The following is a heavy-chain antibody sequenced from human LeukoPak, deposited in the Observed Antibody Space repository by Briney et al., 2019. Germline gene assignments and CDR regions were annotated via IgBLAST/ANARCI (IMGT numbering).Heavy chain of an antibody. D-gene: IGHD3-22*01. CDR1: GFTFNIYG. Sequence: GGSLRLSCAASGFTFNIYGMNWVRQAPGKGLEWVSGIGGSGSHTYYADSVKGRFTISRDNSENTLYLQMNSLRAEDTAVYYCARGGSSYNDDSSGFYFDYWGQGTLVTVSS. CDR3: ARGGSSYNDDSSGFYFDY. CDR2: IGGSGSHT. J-gene: IGHJ4*02. V-gene: IGHV3-23*01.